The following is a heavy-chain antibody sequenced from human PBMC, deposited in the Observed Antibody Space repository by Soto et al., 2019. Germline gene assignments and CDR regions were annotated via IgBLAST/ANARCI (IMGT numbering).Heavy chain of an antibody. Sequence: ASVKVSCKASGYTFTGYYMHWVRQAPGKGLEWMGWINPNSGGTNYAQNFQGWVTMTRDTSISTAYMELSRLRSDDTAVYYCARARYNWNDEASWFDPWGQGTLVTVSS. J-gene: IGHJ5*02. CDR3: ARARYNWNDEASWFDP. CDR2: INPNSGGT. D-gene: IGHD1-1*01. CDR1: GYTFTGYY. V-gene: IGHV1-2*04.